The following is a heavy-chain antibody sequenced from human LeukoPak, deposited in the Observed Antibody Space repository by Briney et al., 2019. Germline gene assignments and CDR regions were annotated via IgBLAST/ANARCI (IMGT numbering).Heavy chain of an antibody. CDR3: ARAGGYSYGYPPRPLYYFDY. CDR1: GGSFSGYY. CDR2: INHSGST. V-gene: IGHV4-34*01. Sequence: SETLSLTCAVYGGSFSGYYWSWIRQPPGKGLEWIGEINHSGSTNYNPSLKSRVTISVDTSKNQFSLKLSSVTAADTAVYYCARAGGYSYGYPPRPLYYFDYWGQGTLVTVSS. J-gene: IGHJ4*02. D-gene: IGHD5-18*01.